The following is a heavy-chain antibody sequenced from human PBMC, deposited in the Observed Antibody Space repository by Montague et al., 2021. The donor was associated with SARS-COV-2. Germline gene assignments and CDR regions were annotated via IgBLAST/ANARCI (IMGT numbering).Heavy chain of an antibody. CDR3: ARAVSVRRAVNWFDP. D-gene: IGHD3-10*01. J-gene: IGHJ5*02. CDR1: GGSMSDHY. Sequence: SETLSLTCTVSGGSMSDHYWAWIRQPPAKGREWLVYIYYSGGINSNTSLTSRVSMSVDTSKNQFSPKLTSVTAADTAVYYCARAVSVRRAVNWFDPWGQGTLVTVSS. V-gene: IGHV4-59*11. CDR2: IYYSGGI.